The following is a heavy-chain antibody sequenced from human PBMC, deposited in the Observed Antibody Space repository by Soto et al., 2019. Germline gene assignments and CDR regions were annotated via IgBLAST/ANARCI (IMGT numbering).Heavy chain of an antibody. J-gene: IGHJ5*02. CDR2: ISTSNGNT. CDR3: ARVPPANDGDSDKNNCFDP. V-gene: IGHV1-18*01. Sequence: GSVEAFSKAYGYTFTKYGINWVREAPGQGLEWMGWISTSNGNTKYAPKLQGRVTMTTDTSTNTAYMELRSLRSDDTAVYYCARVPPANDGDSDKNNCFDPWGQGTMVTVSS. D-gene: IGHD2-15*01. CDR1: GYTFTKYG.